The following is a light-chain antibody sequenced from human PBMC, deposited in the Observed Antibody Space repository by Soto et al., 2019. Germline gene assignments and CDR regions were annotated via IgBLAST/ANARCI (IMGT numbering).Light chain of an antibody. Sequence: EIVLTQSPGTLSLSPGERATLSCRDSQSISSSYLAWYQQKPGQAPRLLIYGPSSRATGIPDRFSGSGSGTDFTLTISRLEPEDFALYYCQQYGSSPPTLTFGGGTKVEIK. V-gene: IGKV3-20*01. CDR1: QSISSSY. J-gene: IGKJ4*01. CDR2: GPS. CDR3: QQYGSSPPTLT.